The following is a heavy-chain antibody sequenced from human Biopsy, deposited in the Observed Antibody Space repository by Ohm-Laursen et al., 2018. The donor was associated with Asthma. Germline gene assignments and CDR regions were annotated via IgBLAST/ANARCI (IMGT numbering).Heavy chain of an antibody. CDR1: GGAIRTSGYY. CDR2: MYYSGSA. J-gene: IGHJ6*02. CDR3: ARSAKTIFGVVMGSYYYGMDV. V-gene: IGHV4-39*07. Sequence: TLSLTCSVSGGAIRTSGYYWGWIRQPPGKGLEWIGSMYYSGSAFYNPSLKSRVTISVDTSKNQFSLKLSSVTAADTAVYYCARSAKTIFGVVMGSYYYGMDVWGQGTTVTVSS. D-gene: IGHD3-3*01.